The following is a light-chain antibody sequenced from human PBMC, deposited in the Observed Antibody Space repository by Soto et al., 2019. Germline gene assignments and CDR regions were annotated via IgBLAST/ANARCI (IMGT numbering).Light chain of an antibody. CDR1: TSNIGSNY. Sequence: QSVLTQPPSASGTPGQGVTISCSGSTSNIGSNYVYWYQQLPGTAPKLLIYRNNQRPSGVPDRFSGSKSGTSASLAISGLRSDDEADSFCATWDESLNGFYVFGTGTKV. J-gene: IGLJ1*01. CDR2: RNN. CDR3: ATWDESLNGFYV. V-gene: IGLV1-47*01.